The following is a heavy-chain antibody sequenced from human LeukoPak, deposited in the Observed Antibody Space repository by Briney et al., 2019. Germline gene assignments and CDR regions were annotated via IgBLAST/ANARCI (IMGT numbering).Heavy chain of an antibody. J-gene: IGHJ1*01. D-gene: IGHD2-21*02. Sequence: GGSLRLSCVVSGFTFNRCWMNWVRQAPGKGLEWVAHINPDGRDTYYVDSVKRRFTFSRDNAQNSMYLQMNSLRVEDTAVYYCTSWGDTTAEYFQRWGQGTLVTVSS. CDR1: GFTFNRCW. V-gene: IGHV3-7*01. CDR3: TSWGDTTAEYFQR. CDR2: INPDGRDT.